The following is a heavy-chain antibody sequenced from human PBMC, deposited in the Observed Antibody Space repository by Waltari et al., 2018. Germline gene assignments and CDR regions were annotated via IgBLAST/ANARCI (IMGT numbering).Heavy chain of an antibody. D-gene: IGHD6-25*01. CDR2: MSSSGTTI. CDR1: GFSNSSCE. J-gene: IGHJ6*02. CDR3: ARDRLLDYYGMDV. V-gene: IGHV3-48*03. Sequence: EVQLVESGGGLVQPGGYLRLSCPASGFSNSSCEMNWVRQAPGKGLEWVSYMSSSGTTIYYADSVKGRFTISRDNAKNSLYLQMNSLRAEDTAVYYCARDRLLDYYGMDVWGQGTTVTVSS.